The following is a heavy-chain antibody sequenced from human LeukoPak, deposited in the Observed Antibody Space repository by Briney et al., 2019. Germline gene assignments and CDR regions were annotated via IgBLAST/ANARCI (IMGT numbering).Heavy chain of an antibody. V-gene: IGHV4-31*03. D-gene: IGHD2-15*01. Sequence: SQTLSLTCTVSGGSISSGGYYWSWLRQHPGKGLEWIGYIYYSGSTYYNPSLKSRVTISVDTSKNQFSLKLSSVTAADTAVYYCARVPGIYCSGGSCYYYGMDVWGQGTTVTVSS. CDR1: GGSISSGGYY. CDR3: ARVPGIYCSGGSCYYYGMDV. CDR2: IYYSGST. J-gene: IGHJ6*02.